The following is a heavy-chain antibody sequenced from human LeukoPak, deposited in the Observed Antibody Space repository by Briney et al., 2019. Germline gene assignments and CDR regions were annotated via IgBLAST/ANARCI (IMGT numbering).Heavy chain of an antibody. CDR2: INHSGST. D-gene: IGHD3-3*01. Sequence: PSETLSLTCAVYGGSFSGYYWSWIRQPPGKGLEWIGEINHSGSTNYNPSLKSRVTISVDTSKNQFSLKLSSVTAADTAVYYCARGLKRITILGVVIIRDYAFDIWGQGTMVTVSS. CDR3: ARGLKRITILGVVIIRDYAFDI. CDR1: GGSFSGYY. J-gene: IGHJ3*02. V-gene: IGHV4-34*01.